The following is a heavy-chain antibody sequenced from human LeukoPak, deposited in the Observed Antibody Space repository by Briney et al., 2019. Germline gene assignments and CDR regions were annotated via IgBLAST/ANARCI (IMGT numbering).Heavy chain of an antibody. CDR2: ISSSSSYI. Sequence: GGSLRLSCAASGFTFSSYNMHWVRQAPGKGLEWVSSISSSSSYIYYADSLKGRFTISRDNAKNSLYLQMNSLRAEDTAVYYCARGLWFGELGFDYWGQGTLVTVSS. V-gene: IGHV3-21*06. CDR3: ARGLWFGELGFDY. CDR1: GFTFSSYN. J-gene: IGHJ4*02. D-gene: IGHD3-10*01.